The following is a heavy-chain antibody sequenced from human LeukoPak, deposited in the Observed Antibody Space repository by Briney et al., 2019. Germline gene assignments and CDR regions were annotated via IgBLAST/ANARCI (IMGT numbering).Heavy chain of an antibody. Sequence: ASVKVSCKASGYTFTGYYMHWVRQAPGQRLEWMGWINAGNGNTKYSQEFQGRVTITRDTSASTAYMELSSLRSEDMAVYYCARGVGAALHFDYWGQGTLVTVSS. V-gene: IGHV1-3*03. CDR1: GYTFTGYY. CDR2: INAGNGNT. CDR3: ARGVGAALHFDY. D-gene: IGHD1-26*01. J-gene: IGHJ4*02.